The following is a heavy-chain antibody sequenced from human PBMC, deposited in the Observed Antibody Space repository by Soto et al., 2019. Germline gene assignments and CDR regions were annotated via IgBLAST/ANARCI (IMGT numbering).Heavy chain of an antibody. CDR1: GGTFSSYA. D-gene: IGHD6-19*01. Sequence: QVQLVQSGAEVKKPGSSVKVSCKASGGTFSSYAISWVRQAPGQGLEWMGGIIPIFGTANYAQKFQGRVTITADESTSTAYMELSSLRSEDTAAYYCASNNPGIAVAEGAFDIWGQGTMVTVSS. CDR3: ASNNPGIAVAEGAFDI. V-gene: IGHV1-69*01. CDR2: IIPIFGTA. J-gene: IGHJ3*02.